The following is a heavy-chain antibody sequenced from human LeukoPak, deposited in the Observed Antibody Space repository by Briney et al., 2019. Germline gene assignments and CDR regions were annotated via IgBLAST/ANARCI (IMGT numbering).Heavy chain of an antibody. D-gene: IGHD4-17*01. CDR3: ARDLGDHEGY. J-gene: IGHJ4*02. CDR2: ISSSGSTI. V-gene: IGHV3-48*03. CDR1: GFTFSSYE. Sequence: GGSLRLSCAAPGFTFSSYEMNWVRQAPGKGLEWVSYISSSGSTICYADSVKGRFTISRDNAKNSLYLQMNSLRAEDTAVYYCARDLGDHEGYWGQGTLVTVSS.